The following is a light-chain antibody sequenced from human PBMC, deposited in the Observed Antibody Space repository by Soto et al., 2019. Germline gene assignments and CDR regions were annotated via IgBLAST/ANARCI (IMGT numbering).Light chain of an antibody. CDR3: QQRCNYPPS. V-gene: IGKV3-11*01. CDR1: QSVSSY. J-gene: IGKJ1*01. Sequence: IQMTQSPASLSLSLGDRVTLSCRASQSVSSYLAWYQQKPGKAPRLLIYDASNCDNGIPARFSGSGSGTDFTRTISSLEPEDFAVYYCQQRCNYPPSFGQGTKVEIK. CDR2: DAS.